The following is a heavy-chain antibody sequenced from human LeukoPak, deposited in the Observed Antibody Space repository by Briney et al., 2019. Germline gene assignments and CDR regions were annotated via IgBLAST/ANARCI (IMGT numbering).Heavy chain of an antibody. D-gene: IGHD1-26*01. Sequence: SETLSLTCTVSGGSISSYYWSWIRQPPGKGLEWIGYIYYSGSTNYNPSLKSRVTISVDTSKNQFPLKLSSVTAADTAVYYCASGRGYSGSYYYYGMDVWGQGTTVTVSS. CDR1: GGSISSYY. J-gene: IGHJ6*02. CDR2: IYYSGST. CDR3: ASGRGYSGSYYYYGMDV. V-gene: IGHV4-59*01.